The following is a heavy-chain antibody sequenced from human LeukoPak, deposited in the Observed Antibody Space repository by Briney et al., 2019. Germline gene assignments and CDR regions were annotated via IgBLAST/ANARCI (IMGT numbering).Heavy chain of an antibody. Sequence: GASVRVSCKASGYPFTSYGVTWVRQAPGQGLEWLGWISPYNGNTNYAQKLQGRVTMTTDTSTSTAYMELRSLRSDDTAVYYCARVVARGITMVRGNQRGLDYWGQGTLVTVSS. V-gene: IGHV1-18*01. CDR3: ARVVARGITMVRGNQRGLDY. D-gene: IGHD3-10*01. CDR2: ISPYNGNT. CDR1: GYPFTSYG. J-gene: IGHJ4*02.